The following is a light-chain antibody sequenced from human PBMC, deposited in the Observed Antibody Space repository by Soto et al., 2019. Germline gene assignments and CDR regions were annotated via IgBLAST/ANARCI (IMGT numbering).Light chain of an antibody. CDR3: QQYGGSPRIT. J-gene: IGKJ5*01. CDR1: ERLSSVY. CDR2: GAS. V-gene: IGKV3-20*01. Sequence: IVLTQSPATLSLSPMEGATLSCRASERLSSVYLAWYQQRPGQPPRLLIYGASNRATGIPDRFSGSGSGTDFTLIINRLEPEDVAIYYCQQYGGSPRITFGQGTRLEIK.